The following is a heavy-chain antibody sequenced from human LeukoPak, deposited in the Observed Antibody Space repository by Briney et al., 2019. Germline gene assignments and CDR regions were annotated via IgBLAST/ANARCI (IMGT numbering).Heavy chain of an antibody. Sequence: GRSLRLSCAASGFTFSSYGMHWVRQAPGKGLEWVAVISYDGSNKYYADSVKGRFTISRDNSKNTLYLQMNSLRAEDTAVYCCAKDLAPYDSSRTPWFDPWGQGTLVTVSS. J-gene: IGHJ5*02. D-gene: IGHD3-22*01. V-gene: IGHV3-30*18. CDR2: ISYDGSNK. CDR1: GFTFSSYG. CDR3: AKDLAPYDSSRTPWFDP.